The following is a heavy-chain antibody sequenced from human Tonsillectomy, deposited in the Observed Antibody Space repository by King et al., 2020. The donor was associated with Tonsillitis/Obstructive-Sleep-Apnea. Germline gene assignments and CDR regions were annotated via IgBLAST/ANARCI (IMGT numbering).Heavy chain of an antibody. CDR1: GYSFTSYW. V-gene: IGHV5-10-1*03. CDR3: ARRSVTGYSRLSGYYYGLDV. Sequence: VQLVESGAEVKKPGESLRISCKGSGYSFTSYWITWVRQMPGKGLEWMGRIDPSDSYTNYSPSFQGHVTISADKSISTAYLQWTSLKASDTAMYYCARRSVTGYSRLSGYYYGLDVWGQGTTVTVSS. D-gene: IGHD3-9*01. J-gene: IGHJ6*02. CDR2: IDPSDSYT.